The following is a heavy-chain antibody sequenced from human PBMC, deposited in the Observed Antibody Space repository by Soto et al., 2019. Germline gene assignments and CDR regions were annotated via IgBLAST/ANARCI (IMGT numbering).Heavy chain of an antibody. CDR3: ARGHYGMDV. CDR2: ISLSRGYT. CDR1: GFIFSDFY. J-gene: IGHJ6*02. Sequence: GSLRLSCAASGFIFSDFYMSWIRQAPGKGLEWVSYISLSRGYTKYADSVKGRFTISRDNSNNTFYLQMNSLRAGDTAIYYCARGHYGMDVWGQGTTVTVSS. V-gene: IGHV3-11*05.